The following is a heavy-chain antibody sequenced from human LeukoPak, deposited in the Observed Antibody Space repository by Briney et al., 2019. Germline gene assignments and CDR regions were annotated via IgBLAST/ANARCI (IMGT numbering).Heavy chain of an antibody. Sequence: HPGGSLRLSCAASGFTFSSYAVSWVRQAPGKGLEWVSAISGSGGSTYYADSVKGRFTISRDNSKNTLHLQMNSLRAEDTAVYYCACPQWELLWGHDYWGQGTLVTVSS. CDR2: ISGSGGST. CDR1: GFTFSSYA. D-gene: IGHD1-26*01. V-gene: IGHV3-23*01. J-gene: IGHJ4*02. CDR3: ACPQWELLWGHDY.